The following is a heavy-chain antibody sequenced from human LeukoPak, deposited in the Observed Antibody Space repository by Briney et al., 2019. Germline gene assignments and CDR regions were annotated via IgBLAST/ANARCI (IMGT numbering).Heavy chain of an antibody. D-gene: IGHD3-16*01. V-gene: IGHV6-1*01. CDR1: GDSVSRNGIG. CDR2: TYYSSKWFN. J-gene: IGHJ4*02. CDR3: ARNWGGGFDY. Sequence: SQTLSLTCAISGDSVSRNGIGWIWIRQSPSSGLEWLARTYYSSKWFNEYAVSLKSRLTINPDTSKNQFSLHLNSVTPEDPAVYYCARNWGGGFDYWGPGTLVTVSS.